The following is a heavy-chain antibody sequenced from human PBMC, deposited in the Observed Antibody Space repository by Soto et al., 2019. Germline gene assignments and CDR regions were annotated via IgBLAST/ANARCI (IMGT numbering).Heavy chain of an antibody. Sequence: PSETLSLTCTVSGDSISTVYWSWIRQSPGKGLEWIGFIYYGGSTNYNPSLKSRVTISVDTPKNQFSLKLSSVTVADTAVYFCAQYDGSAIKGYFDYWGQGIMVTVS. D-gene: IGHD3-22*01. CDR2: IYYGGST. CDR1: GDSISTVY. V-gene: IGHV4-59*12. CDR3: AQYDGSAIKGYFDY. J-gene: IGHJ4*02.